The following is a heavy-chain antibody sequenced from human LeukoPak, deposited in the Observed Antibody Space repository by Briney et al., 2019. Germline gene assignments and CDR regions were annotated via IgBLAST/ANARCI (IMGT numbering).Heavy chain of an antibody. J-gene: IGHJ4*02. CDR3: ARVNCSSSRCFDY. V-gene: IGHV4-34*01. CDR2: INHSGST. Sequence: SETLSLTCAVYGGSFSGYYWSWIRQPPGKGLEWVGEINHSGSTNYNPSLKSRVTISVDTSKNQSSLKLSSVTAADTAVYYCARVNCSSSRCFDYWGQGTLVTVSS. D-gene: IGHD2-2*01. CDR1: GGSFSGYY.